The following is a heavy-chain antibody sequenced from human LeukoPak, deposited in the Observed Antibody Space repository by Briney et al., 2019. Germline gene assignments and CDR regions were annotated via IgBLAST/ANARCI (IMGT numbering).Heavy chain of an antibody. D-gene: IGHD1-26*01. CDR3: TTDGVGIEGATFDY. V-gene: IGHV3-7*03. Sequence: GGSLRLSCAASGFTFSSYWMSWVRQAPGRGLEWVANINQDGSEKYYVDSVKGRFTISRDNAKNSLYLQMNSLKTEDTAVYYCTTDGVGIEGATFDYWGQGTLVTVSS. CDR1: GFTFSSYW. J-gene: IGHJ4*02. CDR2: INQDGSEK.